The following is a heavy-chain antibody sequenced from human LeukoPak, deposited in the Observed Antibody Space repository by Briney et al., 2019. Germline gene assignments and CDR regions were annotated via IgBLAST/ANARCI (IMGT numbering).Heavy chain of an antibody. V-gene: IGHV3-23*01. Sequence: GGSLRLSCAASGFTFNNYAMSWVRQAPGKGLEWVSTISGSGGSTYYAESVKGPFTISRDNSKNTLYLQMNSLRAEDTALYYCAGARGYSYGRGDYWGQGTLVTVSS. J-gene: IGHJ4*02. CDR2: ISGSGGST. CDR3: AGARGYSYGRGDY. D-gene: IGHD5-18*01. CDR1: GFTFNNYA.